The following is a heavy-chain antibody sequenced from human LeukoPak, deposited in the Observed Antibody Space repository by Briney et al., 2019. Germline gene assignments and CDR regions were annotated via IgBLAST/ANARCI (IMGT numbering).Heavy chain of an antibody. Sequence: GGSLRLSCAASGFTFSSYSMNWVRQAPGEGLEWVSYISSSSSTIYYADSVKGRFTISRDNAKNSLYLQMNSLRAEDTAVYYCARGSGGYSYGPDYWGQGTLVTVSS. CDR3: ARGSGGYSYGPDY. CDR2: ISSSSSTI. D-gene: IGHD5-18*01. J-gene: IGHJ4*02. V-gene: IGHV3-48*01. CDR1: GFTFSSYS.